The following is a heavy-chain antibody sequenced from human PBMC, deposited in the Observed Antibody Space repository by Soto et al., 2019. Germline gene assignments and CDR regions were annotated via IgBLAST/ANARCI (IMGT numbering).Heavy chain of an antibody. Sequence: EVQLVESGGGLVQPGESLRLSCVASEFTFSDYSMMWVRQAPGKGLEWVSYISATATTMYYADSVKGRFTISRDNAKNSLHLQINSLRDEDTAVYYCVRAARDGYKTFDYWGQGTLVTVS. CDR1: EFTFSDYS. J-gene: IGHJ4*02. V-gene: IGHV3-48*02. CDR2: ISATATTM. D-gene: IGHD5-12*01. CDR3: VRAARDGYKTFDY.